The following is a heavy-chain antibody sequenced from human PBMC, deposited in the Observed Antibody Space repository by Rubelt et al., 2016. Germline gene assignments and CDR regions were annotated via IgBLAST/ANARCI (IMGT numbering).Heavy chain of an antibody. D-gene: IGHD6-13*01. V-gene: IGHV4-31*03. CDR3: ARGIAAAQRVWFDP. J-gene: IGHJ5*02. CDR2: IYYSGST. Sequence: GQLQESGPGLVKPSQTLSLTCTVSGGSISSGGYYWSWIRQHPGKGLEWIGYIYYSGSTYYNPSLKSRVTISVDTSKNQFSLKLSSVTAADTAVYYCARGIAAAQRVWFDPWGQGTLVTVSS. CDR1: GGSISSGGYY.